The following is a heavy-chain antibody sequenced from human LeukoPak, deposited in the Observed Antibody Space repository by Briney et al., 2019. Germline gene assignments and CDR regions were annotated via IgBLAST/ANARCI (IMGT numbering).Heavy chain of an antibody. Sequence: SQTLSLTCTVSGVSISSGGYYWSWIRQHPGEGLEWIGYIYYSGSTNYNPSLKSRVTISVDTSKNQFSLKLSSVTAADTAVYYCARNYDFWSGFAPYNWFDPWGQGTLVTVSS. CDR1: GVSISSGGYY. D-gene: IGHD3-3*01. J-gene: IGHJ5*02. CDR2: IYYSGST. CDR3: ARNYDFWSGFAPYNWFDP. V-gene: IGHV4-31*03.